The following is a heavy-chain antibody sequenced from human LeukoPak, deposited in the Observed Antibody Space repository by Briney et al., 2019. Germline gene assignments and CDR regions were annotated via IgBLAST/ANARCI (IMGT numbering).Heavy chain of an antibody. CDR1: GFTFSSYS. V-gene: IGHV3-21*01. CDR3: ARDDRLDAFDI. D-gene: IGHD3-16*02. Sequence: GGSLRLSCAASGFTFSSYSMNRVRQAPGKGLEWVSSISSSSSYIYYADSVKGRFTISRDNAKNSLYLQMHSLRAEDTAVYYCARDDRLDAFDIWGQGTMVTVSS. J-gene: IGHJ3*02. CDR2: ISSSSSYI.